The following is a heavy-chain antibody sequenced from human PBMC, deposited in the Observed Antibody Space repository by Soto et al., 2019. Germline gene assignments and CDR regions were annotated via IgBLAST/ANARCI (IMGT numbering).Heavy chain of an antibody. CDR1: GGSIRSNNW. CDR2: IFHSGST. J-gene: IGHJ4*02. V-gene: IGHV4-4*02. CDR3: ARVYSGSYSDS. D-gene: IGHD1-26*01. Sequence: QVQLQESGPGLVKPSGTLSLTCAVSGGSIRSNNWWSWVRQPPGKGLEWIGEIFHSGSTNYNPSLKTRVNISVDKSKKQFSLKLSSVTAADTAVYDCARVYSGSYSDSWGQGTLVTVSS.